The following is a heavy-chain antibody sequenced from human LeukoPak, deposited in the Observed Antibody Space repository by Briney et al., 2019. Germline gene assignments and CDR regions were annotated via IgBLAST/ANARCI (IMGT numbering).Heavy chain of an antibody. Sequence: GGSLRLSCPASGFNVSSNYMTWIRPAPGKGLEWVSLIYGADAAYYAESVRGRFMISRDNLKNTLFLQMNSLRVEDTALYYCVTSTGQQFIPYDYWGQGTHVTVSS. J-gene: IGHJ4*02. CDR2: IYGADAA. V-gene: IGHV3-66*02. CDR1: GFNVSSNY. D-gene: IGHD6-13*01. CDR3: VTSTGQQFIPYDY.